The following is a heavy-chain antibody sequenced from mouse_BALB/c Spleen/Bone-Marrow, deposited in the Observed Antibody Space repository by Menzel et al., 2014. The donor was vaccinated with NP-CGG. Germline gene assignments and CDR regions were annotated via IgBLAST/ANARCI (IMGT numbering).Heavy chain of an antibody. CDR1: GYSFTGYT. D-gene: IGHD1-1*01. Sequence: EVQLQQSGPELVKPGASMKISCKASGYSFTGYTMNWVKQSHGKNLEWIGLINPYNGGTNYNQKFKDKATLTVDKSSSTAYMELLSLTSEDSAVYYCAREATTGYYFDHWGQGTPLPVSS. V-gene: IGHV1-18*01. CDR3: AREATTGYYFDH. CDR2: INPYNGGT. J-gene: IGHJ2*01.